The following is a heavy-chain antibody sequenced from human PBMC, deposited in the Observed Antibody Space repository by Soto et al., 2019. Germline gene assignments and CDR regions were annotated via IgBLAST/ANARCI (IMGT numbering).Heavy chain of an antibody. Sequence: SVKVSCKASGGTFSSYAISWVRQAPGQGLEWMGGIIPIFGTANYAQKFQGRVTITADKSTSTAYMELSNLRSEDTAVYYCASVYYYDSSGYLGGSYYFDYWGQGTLVTVSS. CDR2: IIPIFGTA. CDR3: ASVYYYDSSGYLGGSYYFDY. V-gene: IGHV1-69*06. J-gene: IGHJ4*02. CDR1: GGTFSSYA. D-gene: IGHD3-22*01.